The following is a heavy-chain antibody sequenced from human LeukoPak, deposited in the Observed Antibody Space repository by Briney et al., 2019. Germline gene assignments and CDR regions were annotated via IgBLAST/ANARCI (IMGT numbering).Heavy chain of an antibody. CDR3: ARVLLVTPVAAFDV. J-gene: IGHJ3*01. CDR2: IDHSGST. CDR1: GGAFSSYY. V-gene: IGHV4-34*01. D-gene: IGHD4-23*01. Sequence: SETLSLTCAVYGGAFSSYYWSWIRQPPGKGLEWIGRIDHSGSTNFNPSLKSRVTMSVDTTKKRVSLNLNSVTAADTAVYYCARVLLVTPVAAFDVWGQGTMVAVSS.